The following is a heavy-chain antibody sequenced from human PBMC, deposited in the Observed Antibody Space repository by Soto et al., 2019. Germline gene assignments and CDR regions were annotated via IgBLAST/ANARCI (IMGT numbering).Heavy chain of an antibody. CDR3: THENIVATPSFQS. J-gene: IGHJ5*02. CDR2: IYWDDDK. CDR1: GFSLSTSGVG. V-gene: IGHV2-5*02. D-gene: IGHD2-21*01. Sequence: QITLKESGPTLVKPTQTLTLTCTFSGFSLSTSGVGVGWIRQPPVKALEWLALIYWDDDKRYSPSLNTRLTTTNDTSKNPLALTMTNMDPVYTATYYFTHENIVATPSFQSWGQGTLVTVSS.